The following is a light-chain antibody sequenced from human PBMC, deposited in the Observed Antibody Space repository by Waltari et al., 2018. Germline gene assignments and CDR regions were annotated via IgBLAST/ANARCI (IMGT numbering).Light chain of an antibody. CDR2: SVN. V-gene: IGLV1-44*01. J-gene: IGLJ2*01. CDR1: SSNIGGNT. Sequence: QSVLTQPPSASGTPGQRVIISCSGSSSNIGGNTVNLYQHVPGTAPKLLIYSVNQRSSGVPDRFTGSKSGTSASLAISGLQSDDEADYYCSAWDDTLSGVTFGGGTKLTVL. CDR3: SAWDDTLSGVT.